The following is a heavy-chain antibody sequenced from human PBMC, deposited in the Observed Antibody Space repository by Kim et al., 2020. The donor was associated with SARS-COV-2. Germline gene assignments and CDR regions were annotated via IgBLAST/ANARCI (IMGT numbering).Heavy chain of an antibody. Sequence: SVKVSCKASGGTFSSYAISWVRQAPGQGLEWMGGIIPIFGTANYAQKFQGRVTITADESTSTAYMELSSLRSEDTAVYYCARVTGYYDSSGYYYNWFDPWDEGALVTVAS. J-gene: IGHJ5*02. CDR3: ARVTGYYDSSGYYYNWFDP. V-gene: IGHV1-69*13. CDR2: IIPIFGTA. D-gene: IGHD3-22*01. CDR1: GGTFSSYA.